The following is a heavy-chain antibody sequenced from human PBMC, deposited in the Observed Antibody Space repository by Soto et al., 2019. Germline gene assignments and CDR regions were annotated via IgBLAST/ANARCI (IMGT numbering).Heavy chain of an antibody. CDR2: ISYDGSNK. Sequence: QVQLVESGGGVVQPGRSLRLSCAASGFTFSSYAMHWVRQAPGKGLEWVAVISYDGSNKYYADSVKGRFTISRDNSKNTLYLQMNSLIAEDTAVYYCARGRYYYDSSGSPGYWGQGTLVTVSS. CDR3: ARGRYYYDSSGSPGY. CDR1: GFTFSSYA. V-gene: IGHV3-30-3*01. J-gene: IGHJ4*02. D-gene: IGHD3-22*01.